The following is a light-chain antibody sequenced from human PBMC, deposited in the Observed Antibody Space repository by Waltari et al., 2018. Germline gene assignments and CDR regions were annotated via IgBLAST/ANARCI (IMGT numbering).Light chain of an antibody. CDR2: EDN. V-gene: IGLV6-57*01. CDR3: WSYDDDIPWV. Sequence: NFMLTQPHSVSGSLGKTVSISCTRSSGSIDNNYVQWFQQRPGSSPTCVIYEDNKRPSGVPDRFSGSIDSSSNSASLTISGLKTEDEAEYYCWSYDDDIPWVFGGGTKLTVL. J-gene: IGLJ3*02. CDR1: SGSIDNNY.